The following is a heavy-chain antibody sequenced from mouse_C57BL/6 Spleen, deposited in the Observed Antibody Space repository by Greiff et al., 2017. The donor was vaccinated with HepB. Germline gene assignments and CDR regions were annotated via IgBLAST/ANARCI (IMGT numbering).Heavy chain of an antibody. J-gene: IGHJ2*01. CDR2: IDPETGGT. D-gene: IGHD2-4*01. Sequence: QVQLKQSGAELVRPGASVTLSCTASGYTFTDYEMHWVKQTPVHGLEWIGAIDPETGGTAYNQTFKGKAILTADKSSSTAYMELRSLTSEASAVYYCTRSGYDYDERYCFGDWGPVPTLTVSS. V-gene: IGHV1-15*01. CDR3: TRSGYDYDERYCFGD. CDR1: GYTFTDYE.